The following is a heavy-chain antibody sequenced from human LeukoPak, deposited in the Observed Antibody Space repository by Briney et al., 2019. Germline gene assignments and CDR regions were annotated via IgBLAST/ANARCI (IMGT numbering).Heavy chain of an antibody. Sequence: PSETLSLTCAVYGGSFSGYYWSWIRQPPGKGLEWIGEINHSGSTNYNPSLKSRVTISVDTSKNQFSLKLSSVTAADTAVYYCARMGVVPAAIYGMDVWGQGTTVTVSS. CDR3: ARMGVVPAAIYGMDV. CDR2: INHSGST. V-gene: IGHV4-34*01. CDR1: GGSFSGYY. J-gene: IGHJ6*02. D-gene: IGHD2-2*02.